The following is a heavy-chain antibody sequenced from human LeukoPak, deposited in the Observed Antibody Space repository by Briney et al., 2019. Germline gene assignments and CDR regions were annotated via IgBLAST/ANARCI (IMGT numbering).Heavy chain of an antibody. CDR3: TTNYGVFDY. J-gene: IGHJ4*02. Sequence: WVRQPPGKGLEWVGRIKSKTDGGTTDYAAPVKGRFTISRDDSKNTLYLQMNSLKTEDTAVYYCTTNYGVFDYWGQGTLVTVSS. V-gene: IGHV3-15*01. D-gene: IGHD4-17*01. CDR2: IKSKTDGGTT.